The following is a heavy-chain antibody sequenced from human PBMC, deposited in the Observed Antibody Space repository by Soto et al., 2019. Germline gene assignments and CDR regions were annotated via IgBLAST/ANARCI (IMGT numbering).Heavy chain of an antibody. CDR2: IIPIFGTA. V-gene: IGHV1-69*12. CDR1: GGTFSSYA. CDR3: ARDQFQDTAMVEAPFDY. D-gene: IGHD5-18*01. Sequence: QVQLVQSGAEVKKPGSSVKVSCKASGGTFSSYAISWVRQAPGQGLEWMGGIIPIFGTANYAQKFQGRVTITADESTSTAYMERSSLRSEDTAVYYYARDQFQDTAMVEAPFDYWGQGTLVTVSS. J-gene: IGHJ4*02.